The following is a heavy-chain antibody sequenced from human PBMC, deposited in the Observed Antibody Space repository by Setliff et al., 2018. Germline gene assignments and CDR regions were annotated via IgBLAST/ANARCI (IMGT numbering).Heavy chain of an antibody. J-gene: IGHJ6*03. Sequence: ASVKVSCKVSGYTLTELSMHWVRQAPGKGLEWMGGFDPEDGETIYAQKFQGRVTMTEDTSTDTAYMELSSLRSEDTAVYYCATSPKKVTGSDYYNYYMDVWGKGTTVTVSS. V-gene: IGHV1-24*01. D-gene: IGHD3-9*01. CDR2: FDPEDGET. CDR1: GYTLTELS. CDR3: ATSPKKVTGSDYYNYYMDV.